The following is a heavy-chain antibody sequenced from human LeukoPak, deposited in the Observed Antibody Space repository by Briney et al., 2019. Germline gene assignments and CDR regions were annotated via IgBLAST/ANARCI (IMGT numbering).Heavy chain of an antibody. CDR3: AKRSVGYDFWSSVDY. D-gene: IGHD3-3*01. CDR1: GFTFSTYA. CDR2: ISGSGGTT. V-gene: IGHV3-23*01. J-gene: IGHJ4*02. Sequence: HPGGSLRLSCAASGFTFSTYAMSWVRQAPGKGLEWVSAISGSGGTTYYADSVKGRFTISRDNSKNTLHLQMNSLRAEDTAVYYCAKRSVGYDFWSSVDYWGQGTLVTVSS.